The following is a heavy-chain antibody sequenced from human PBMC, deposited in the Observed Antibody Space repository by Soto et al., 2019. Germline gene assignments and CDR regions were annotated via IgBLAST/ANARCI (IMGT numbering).Heavy chain of an antibody. CDR3: ATIPPRYCSGGSCYLGPAFDI. J-gene: IGHJ3*02. CDR1: GYTLTELS. Sequence: QVQLVQSGAEVKKPGASVKVSCKVSGYTLTELSMHWVRQAPGKGLEWMGGFDPEDGETIYAQKFQGRVTMTEDTSTDTAYMELSSLRSEDTAVYYCATIPPRYCSGGSCYLGPAFDIWGQGTMVTVSS. CDR2: FDPEDGET. D-gene: IGHD2-15*01. V-gene: IGHV1-24*01.